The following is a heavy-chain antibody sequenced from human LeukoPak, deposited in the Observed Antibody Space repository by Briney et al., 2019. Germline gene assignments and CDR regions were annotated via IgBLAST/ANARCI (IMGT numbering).Heavy chain of an antibody. CDR1: GGTFSSYA. J-gene: IGHJ4*02. Sequence: SVKVSCKASGGTFSSYAISWVRQAPGQGLEWMGGIIPIFGTANYAQKFQGRVTMTTDTSTSTAYMELRSLRSDDTAVYYCARDDGLAKPVDYWGQGTLVTVSS. CDR2: IIPIFGTA. CDR3: ARDDGLAKPVDY. D-gene: IGHD3/OR15-3a*01. V-gene: IGHV1-69*05.